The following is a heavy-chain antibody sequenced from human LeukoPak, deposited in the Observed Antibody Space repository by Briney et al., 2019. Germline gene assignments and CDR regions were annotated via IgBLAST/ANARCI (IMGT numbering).Heavy chain of an antibody. CDR1: GFTFSSYW. V-gene: IGHV3-7*01. CDR3: ARARGSGSYYVDY. J-gene: IGHJ4*02. D-gene: IGHD1-26*01. CDR2: IKQDGSEK. Sequence: GGSLRLSCAASGFTFSSYWMSWVRQAPGKGLEWVANIKQDGSEKYYVDSVKGRFTISRDNAKTSLYLQMNSLRAEDTAVYYCARARGSGSYYVDYWGQGTLVTVSS.